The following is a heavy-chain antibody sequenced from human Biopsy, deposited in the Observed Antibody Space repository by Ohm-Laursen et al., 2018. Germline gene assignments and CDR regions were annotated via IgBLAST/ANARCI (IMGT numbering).Heavy chain of an antibody. CDR3: ARDSGILNYGNFKYYHYYGMGV. Sequence: ETLSLTCTVSGDSVTKYYWSWIRQPPGKGLEWIGHIYYSVMTNYNPSLQSRVSISVDTSRNQVSLTLSSVTAADTAVYYCARDSGILNYGNFKYYHYYGMGVWGQGTKVTVSS. CDR2: IYYSVMT. D-gene: IGHD4-11*01. J-gene: IGHJ6*02. CDR1: GDSVTKYY. V-gene: IGHV4-59*02.